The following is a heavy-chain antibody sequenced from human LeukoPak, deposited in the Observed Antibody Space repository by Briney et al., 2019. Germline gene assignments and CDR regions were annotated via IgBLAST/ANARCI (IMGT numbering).Heavy chain of an antibody. J-gene: IGHJ4*02. CDR1: GFSLSTSGVG. D-gene: IGHD6-13*01. V-gene: IGHV2-5*02. CDR2: IYWDDDK. Sequence: SGPTLVKPTQTLTLTYTFSGFSLSTSGVGVGWIRQPPGKALEWLALIYWDDDKRYSPSLKSRLTINKDTSKNQVVLTMTNMDPVDTATYYCAHKSEGQQLSDYWGQGTLVTVSS. CDR3: AHKSEGQQLSDY.